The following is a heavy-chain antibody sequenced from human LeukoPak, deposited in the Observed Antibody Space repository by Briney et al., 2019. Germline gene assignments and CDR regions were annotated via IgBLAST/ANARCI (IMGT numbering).Heavy chain of an antibody. CDR2: IWFDGSNK. Sequence: GGSLRLSCAASGFTLSNYGMHGARLAPGKGLEGVALIWFDGSNKYYADSVRGRFTISRDNSKNTVYLQMNSLRREDTAVYYCAKGVAVVPAVADYWGQGTLVTLSS. CDR1: GFTLSNYG. D-gene: IGHD2-2*01. V-gene: IGHV3-30*02. J-gene: IGHJ4*02. CDR3: AKGVAVVPAVADY.